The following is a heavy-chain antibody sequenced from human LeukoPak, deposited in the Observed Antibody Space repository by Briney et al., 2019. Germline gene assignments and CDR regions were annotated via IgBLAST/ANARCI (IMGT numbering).Heavy chain of an antibody. V-gene: IGHV3-21*01. CDR3: ARGCSGGSCYLGY. J-gene: IGHJ4*02. D-gene: IGHD2-15*01. Sequence: GGSLRLSCAASGFTFSSYSMNWVRQAPGKGLEWVSSISSSSSYIYYADSVKGRFTISRDNAKNSLYLQMNSLRAEDTAVYYCARGCSGGSCYLGYWGQGTLVTVSS. CDR2: ISSSSSYI. CDR1: GFTFSSYS.